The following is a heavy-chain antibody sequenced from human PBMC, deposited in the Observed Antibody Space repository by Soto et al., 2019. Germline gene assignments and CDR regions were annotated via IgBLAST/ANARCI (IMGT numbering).Heavy chain of an antibody. V-gene: IGHV1-69*06. J-gene: IGHJ6*02. CDR1: GGTFSSYA. Sequence: SAKVSCKASGGTFSSYAISWVRQAPVQGLEWMGWIIPIFGTANYAQKFQGRVTITAEKSTSTAYMELSSLRSEDTAVYYCARGAVRYGSSTSCYGHRYYNYGMDVWGQGTTVTVSS. CDR3: ARGAVRYGSSTSCYGHRYYNYGMDV. D-gene: IGHD2-2*01. CDR2: IIPIFGTA.